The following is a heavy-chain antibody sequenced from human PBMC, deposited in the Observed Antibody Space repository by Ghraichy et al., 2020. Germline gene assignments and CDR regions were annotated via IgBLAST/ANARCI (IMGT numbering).Heavy chain of an antibody. J-gene: IGHJ4*02. CDR3: ARHRGIRGDFDY. CDR2: IDYSGNT. CDR1: GGSISSYY. V-gene: IGHV4-59*08. D-gene: IGHD3-10*01. Sequence: SQTLSLTCTVSGGSISSYYWSWIRQPPGKGLEWTGYIDYSGNTNYNPSLKSRVTISVDTSKNQFSLKLSSVTAADTAVYYCARHRGIRGDFDYWGQGTLVTVSS.